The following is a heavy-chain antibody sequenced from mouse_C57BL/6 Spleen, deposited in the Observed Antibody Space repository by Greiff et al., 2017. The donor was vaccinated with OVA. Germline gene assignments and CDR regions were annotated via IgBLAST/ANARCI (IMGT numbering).Heavy chain of an antibody. J-gene: IGHJ4*01. CDR3: TPYYSNFYAMDY. CDR1: GFNITDYY. Sequence: DVQLQESGAELVRPGASVKLSCTASGFNITDYYMHWVKQRPEQGLEWIGRIDPEDGDTEYAPKFQGKATMTADTSSNTAYLQLSSLTSEDTAVYYCTPYYSNFYAMDYWGQGTSVTVSS. CDR2: IDPEDGDT. V-gene: IGHV14-1*01. D-gene: IGHD2-5*01.